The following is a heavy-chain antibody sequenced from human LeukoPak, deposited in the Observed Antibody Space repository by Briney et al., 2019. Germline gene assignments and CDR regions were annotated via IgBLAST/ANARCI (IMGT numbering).Heavy chain of an antibody. CDR2: IYYSGST. J-gene: IGHJ4*02. CDR1: GGSISSGDYY. D-gene: IGHD6-13*01. V-gene: IGHV4-30-4*01. Sequence: MASETLSLTCTVSGGSISSGDYYWSWIRQPPGKGLEWIGYIYYSGSTYYNPSLKSRVTISVDTSKNQFSLKLSSVTAADTAVYYCARVPRSSSWYYFDYWGQGTLVTVSS. CDR3: ARVPRSSSWYYFDY.